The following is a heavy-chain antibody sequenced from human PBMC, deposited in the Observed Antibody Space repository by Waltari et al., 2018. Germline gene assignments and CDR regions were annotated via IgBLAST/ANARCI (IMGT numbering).Heavy chain of an antibody. V-gene: IGHV1-8*01. CDR3: ARDKQGYNAFDI. Sequence: QVQLVQSGAAVKKPGASVKVSCKASGSTCTSYDINWVRQATGQGLEWMGWMNPNSGNTGYAQKFQGRVTMTRNTSISTAYMELSSLRSEDTAVYYCARDKQGYNAFDIWGQGTMVTVSS. D-gene: IGHD5-18*01. CDR1: GSTCTSYD. CDR2: MNPNSGNT. J-gene: IGHJ3*02.